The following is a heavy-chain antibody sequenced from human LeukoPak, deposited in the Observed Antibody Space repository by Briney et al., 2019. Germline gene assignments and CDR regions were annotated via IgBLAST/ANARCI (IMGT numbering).Heavy chain of an antibody. CDR3: AKPPEGSKRNYYYGMVV. CDR2: ISGSGGST. Sequence: GGSLRLSCAASGFTFSSYAVSWVRQAPGKGLEWVSAISGSGGSTYYTDSVKGRFTISRDNSKNTLYLQMNSLRAEDTAVYYCAKPPEGSKRNYYYGMVVWGQGTTVTVSS. CDR1: GFTFSSYA. J-gene: IGHJ6*02. V-gene: IGHV3-23*01. D-gene: IGHD1-1*01.